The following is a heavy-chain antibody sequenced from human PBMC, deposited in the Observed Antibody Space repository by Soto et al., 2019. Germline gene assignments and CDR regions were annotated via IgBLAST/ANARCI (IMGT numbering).Heavy chain of an antibody. CDR2: MNPNSGNT. Sequence: ASVKVSCKASGYTFTSYDINWVRQATGQGLEWMEWMNPNSGNTGYAQKFQGRVTMTRNTSISTAYMELSSLRSEDTAVYYCARSSELEWFFDYWGHGTLVTVSS. J-gene: IGHJ4*01. D-gene: IGHD2-8*01. V-gene: IGHV1-8*01. CDR3: ARSSELEWFFDY. CDR1: GYTFTSYD.